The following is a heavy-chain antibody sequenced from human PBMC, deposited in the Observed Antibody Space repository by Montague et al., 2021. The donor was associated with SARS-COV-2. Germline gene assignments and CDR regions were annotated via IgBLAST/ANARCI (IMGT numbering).Heavy chain of an antibody. J-gene: IGHJ5*02. Sequence: SETLSLTCTVSGDSISSSMQYWGWIRQPPGKGLEWIGIIFYSGVTYYSPSLKSRVTIFVDTSKNEFSLKLNSATAADTAVYYCVRVSYYYDRNDQPLGWFDPWGQGSLVTVSS. CDR3: VRVSYYYDRNDQPLGWFDP. D-gene: IGHD3-22*01. V-gene: IGHV4-39*01. CDR2: IFYSGVT. CDR1: GDSISSSMQY.